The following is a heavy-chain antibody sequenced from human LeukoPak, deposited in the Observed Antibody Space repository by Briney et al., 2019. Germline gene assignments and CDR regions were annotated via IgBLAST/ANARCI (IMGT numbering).Heavy chain of an antibody. V-gene: IGHV3-48*01. CDR1: GFTFSNYS. D-gene: IGHD7-27*01. CDR3: ARKTGGSLDI. CDR2: ISSSSSTI. Sequence: GGSLRLSCAAPGFTFSNYSMNWVRQAPGKGLEWVTYISSSSSTIYYADSVKGRFTISRDNAKNSLYLEMNSLRAEDTAVYYCARKTGGSLDIWGQGTMVTVSS. J-gene: IGHJ3*02.